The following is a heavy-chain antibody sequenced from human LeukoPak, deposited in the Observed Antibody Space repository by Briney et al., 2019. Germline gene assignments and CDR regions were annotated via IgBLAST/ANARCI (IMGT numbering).Heavy chain of an antibody. CDR3: ARASGSGSSPYYYGMDV. CDR2: IYHSGST. Sequence: SETLSLTCAVSGGSISRGGNPWSWIRQPPGKGLEWLGYIYHSGSTYYNPSLKSRVTISVDRSKNQFSLKLSSVTAADTAVYYCARASGSGSSPYYYGMDVWGQGTTVTVSS. J-gene: IGHJ6*02. D-gene: IGHD3-10*01. V-gene: IGHV4-30-2*01. CDR1: GGSISRGGNP.